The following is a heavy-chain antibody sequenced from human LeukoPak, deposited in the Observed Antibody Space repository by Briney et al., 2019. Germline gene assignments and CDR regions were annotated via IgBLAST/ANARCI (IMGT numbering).Heavy chain of an antibody. CDR2: ISYDGSNK. J-gene: IGHJ6*02. CDR1: GFTLSTYA. CDR3: ARDGSGYYSSSSYYSDGMDV. D-gene: IGHD2-2*03. V-gene: IGHV3-30-3*01. Sequence: GGSLRLSCAASGFTLSTYAMHWVRQAPGKGLEWVAVISYDGSNKYYADSVKGRFTISRDNSKNTLYLQMNSLRGEDTAVYYCARDGSGYYSSSSYYSDGMDVWGQGTTVTVSS.